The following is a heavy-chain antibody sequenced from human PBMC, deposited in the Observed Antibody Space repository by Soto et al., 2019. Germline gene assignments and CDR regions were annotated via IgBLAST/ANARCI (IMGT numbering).Heavy chain of an antibody. CDR1: GATFSGYA. CDR3: VVMGNVAVSNPRSFDY. J-gene: IGHJ4*02. D-gene: IGHD6-19*01. Sequence: QVQLVQSGAEVKKPGSSVKVSCKASGATFSGYAINWVRQAPGQGLEWLGRIVPIFETLNYAERFQGRVAIIADESTTTVYMELTNLTHEDTAVYYCVVMGNVAVSNPRSFDYWGQGTQVTVSS. CDR2: IVPIFETL. V-gene: IGHV1-69*18.